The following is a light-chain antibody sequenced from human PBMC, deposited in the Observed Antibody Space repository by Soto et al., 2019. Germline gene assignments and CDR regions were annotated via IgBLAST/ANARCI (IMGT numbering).Light chain of an antibody. CDR2: TNS. V-gene: IGLV1-44*01. J-gene: IGLJ1*01. CDR1: SPNVGTNP. Sequence: QSALTQPPSASGTPGQTVTISCSISSPNVGTNPVAWYQQLPGTAPELLIYTNSQRPLGVPVRFSGSKSGTSASLAISGLQSEDEGDYYCATWDDNVYVFGTGTKVTVL. CDR3: ATWDDNVYV.